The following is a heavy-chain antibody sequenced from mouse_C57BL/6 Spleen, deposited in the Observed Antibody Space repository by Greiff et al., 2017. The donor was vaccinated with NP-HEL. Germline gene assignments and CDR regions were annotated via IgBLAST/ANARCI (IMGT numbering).Heavy chain of an antibody. V-gene: IGHV2-5*01. CDR2: LWRGGST. J-gene: IGHJ4*01. Sequence: VKLQESGPGLVQPSQSLSITCTVSGFSLTSYGVHWVRQSPGKGLEWLGVLWRGGSTDYNAAFMSRLSITKDNSKSQVFFKMNSLQADDTAIYYCALYDYDGAMDYWGQGTSVTVSS. D-gene: IGHD2-4*01. CDR3: ALYDYDGAMDY. CDR1: GFSLTSYG.